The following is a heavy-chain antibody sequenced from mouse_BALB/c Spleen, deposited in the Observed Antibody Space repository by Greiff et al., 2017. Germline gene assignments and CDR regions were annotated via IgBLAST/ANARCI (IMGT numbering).Heavy chain of an antibody. CDR2: INPSTGYT. CDR1: GYTFTSYW. Sequence: QVQLQQSGAELAKPGASVKMSCKASGYTFTSYWMHWVKQRPGQGLEWIGYINPSTGYTEYNQKFKDKATLTADKSSSTAYMQLSSLTSEDSAVYYCARFYYGNYYYAMDDWGQGTSVTVSS. V-gene: IGHV1-7*01. D-gene: IGHD2-1*01. J-gene: IGHJ4*01. CDR3: ARFYYGNYYYAMDD.